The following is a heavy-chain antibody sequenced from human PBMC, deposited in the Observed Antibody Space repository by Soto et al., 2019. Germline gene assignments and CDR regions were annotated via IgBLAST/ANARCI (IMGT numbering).Heavy chain of an antibody. D-gene: IGHD4-17*01. CDR1: GGSISSGGYY. V-gene: IGHV4-31*03. J-gene: IGHJ4*02. Sequence: SETLSLTCTVSGGSISSGGYYWSWIRQHPGKGLEWIGYIYYSGSTYYNPSLKSRVTISVDTSKNQFSLKLSSVTAADTAVYYCARDVYGDYYFDYWAQGTLVTVSS. CDR3: ARDVYGDYYFDY. CDR2: IYYSGST.